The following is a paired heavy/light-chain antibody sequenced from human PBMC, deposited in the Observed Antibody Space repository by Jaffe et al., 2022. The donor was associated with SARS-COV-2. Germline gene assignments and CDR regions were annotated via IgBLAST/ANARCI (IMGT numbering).Heavy chain of an antibody. CDR1: GDSVSSDTAA. V-gene: IGHV6-1*01. J-gene: IGHJ6*01. CDR2: IYYRSKWYN. CDR3: ARAKYRSGSDYYYGMDV. Sequence: QVQLHQSGPGLVKPSQTLSVTCAISGDSVSSDTAAWNWIRRSPSRGLEWLGRIYYRSKWYNDYAVSVKSRVTINPDTSKNQFSLQLNSATPDDTAVYYCARAKYRSGSDYYYGMDVWGQGTTVTVSS. D-gene: IGHD6-25*01.
Light chain of an antibody. CDR1: QNLLYSNGNHY. J-gene: IGKJ3*01. V-gene: IGKV2-28*01. Sequence: DIVMTQSPLYLPVTPGEPASISCRSSQNLLYSNGNHYLEWYLQKPGQSPQVLIYLGSNRASGVPDRFSGSGSGTDFTLKISRVEAEDVGVYYCMQGLQTPFTFGPGTKVEIK. CDR3: MQGLQTPFT. CDR2: LGS.